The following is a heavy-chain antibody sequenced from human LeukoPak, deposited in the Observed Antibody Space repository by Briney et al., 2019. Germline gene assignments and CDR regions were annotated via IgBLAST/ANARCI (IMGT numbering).Heavy chain of an antibody. V-gene: IGHV3-30*03. CDR1: GFTFSSYG. CDR2: VSNDASNK. Sequence: GGSLRLSCAASGFTFSSYGMHWVRQAPGKGLEWVAVVSNDASNKYYADSVKGRFTISRDNSKNTLYLQMNSLRAEDTAVYYCARATRIYSSGWYYSFDYWGQGTLVTVSS. CDR3: ARATRIYSSGWYYSFDY. J-gene: IGHJ4*02. D-gene: IGHD6-19*01.